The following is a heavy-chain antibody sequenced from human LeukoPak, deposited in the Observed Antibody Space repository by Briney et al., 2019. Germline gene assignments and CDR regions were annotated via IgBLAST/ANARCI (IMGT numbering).Heavy chain of an antibody. J-gene: IGHJ4*02. CDR2: IHPSGML. D-gene: IGHD3-22*01. CDR3: SRGLDSRKLGY. Sequence: SGTPSLTRPVSGASFHRDDQDWTWIRQSPGEGLEWIGSIHPSGMLYNNPSLESRVTMSRDTSKNQFSLNLNSVTAADTAVYFCSRGLDSRKLGYWGQGILVTVSS. V-gene: IGHV4-31*03. CDR1: GASFHRDDQD.